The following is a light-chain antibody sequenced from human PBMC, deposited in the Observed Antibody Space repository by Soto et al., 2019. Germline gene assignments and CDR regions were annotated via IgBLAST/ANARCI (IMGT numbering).Light chain of an antibody. CDR1: SGHSSYI. J-gene: IGLJ3*02. V-gene: IGLV4-60*02. Sequence: QLVLTQSSSASASLGSSVKLTCTLSSGHSSYIIAWHQQQPGKAPRYLMKLEGSGSYNKGSGVPDRFSGSSSGADRYLTLSNLQFEDEADYYCETWDSNIHWVFGGGTKRTVL. CDR3: ETWDSNIHWV. CDR2: LEGSGSY.